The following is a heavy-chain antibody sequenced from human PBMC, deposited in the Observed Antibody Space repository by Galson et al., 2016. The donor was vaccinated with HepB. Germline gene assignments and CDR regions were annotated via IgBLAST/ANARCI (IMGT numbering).Heavy chain of an antibody. J-gene: IGHJ4*02. CDR1: GFIFSSYW. V-gene: IGHV3-7*03. CDR3: ARGRLTMVRGLNGYYFDL. Sequence: SLRLSCAGSGFIFSSYWMIWVRQAPGKRLEWVANIKQEGSEKFYVDSLKGPLTISSDNAKNSLFLQMNRLRADDTAVYYCARGRLTMVRGLNGYYFDLWGQGTLVTVSS. CDR2: IKQEGSEK. D-gene: IGHD3-10*01.